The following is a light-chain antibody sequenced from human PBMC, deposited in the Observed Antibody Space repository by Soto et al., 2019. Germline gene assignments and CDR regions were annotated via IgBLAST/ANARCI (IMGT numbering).Light chain of an antibody. Sequence: EIVLTQSPGTLSLSPGERATLSSGASQSVTSNYLAWYQQKPGQAPRLLIFGASIRVKGIPDRFIGSGSGTDFTLTISRLEPEDFAVYYCQHYVTSLTTFGQGTKVEVK. V-gene: IGKV3-20*01. CDR3: QHYVTSLTT. J-gene: IGKJ1*01. CDR2: GAS. CDR1: QSVTSNY.